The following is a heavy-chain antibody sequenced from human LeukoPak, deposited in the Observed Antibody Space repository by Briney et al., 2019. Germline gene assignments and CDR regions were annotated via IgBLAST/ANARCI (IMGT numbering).Heavy chain of an antibody. CDR3: VKDWGVLPDYTADGFDI. CDR1: GFTFSTYG. D-gene: IGHD3-10*01. J-gene: IGHJ3*02. Sequence: TGGSLRLSCAASGFTFSTYGMHWVRQAPGKGLEWVAFIRPDGSNEYYAASVRGRFAISRDNSQNTLHLQMNSLRLEDTAAYYCVKDWGVLPDYTADGFDIWGPGTMVTVSS. V-gene: IGHV3-30*02. CDR2: IRPDGSNE.